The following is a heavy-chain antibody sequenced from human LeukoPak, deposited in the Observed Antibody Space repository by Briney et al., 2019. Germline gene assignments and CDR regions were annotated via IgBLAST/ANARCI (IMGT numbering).Heavy chain of an antibody. Sequence: GESLKISCKGSGYRFTSYWIGWVRQMPGKGLEWMGIIYPGDSDTRYSPSFQGQVTISADKSISTAYLQWSSLKASDTAMYYCARASESCGGDCPTSLDYWGQGTLVTVSS. CDR3: ARASESCGGDCPTSLDY. D-gene: IGHD2-21*01. CDR1: GYRFTSYW. J-gene: IGHJ4*02. V-gene: IGHV5-51*01. CDR2: IYPGDSDT.